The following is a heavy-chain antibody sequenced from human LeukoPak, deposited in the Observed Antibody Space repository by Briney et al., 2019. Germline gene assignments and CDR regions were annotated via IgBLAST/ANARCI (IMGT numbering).Heavy chain of an antibody. CDR3: ARDRYCSSTSCYRVEDAFDI. CDR2: INPNSGGT. CDR1: GYTFTGYY. V-gene: IGHV1-2*02. J-gene: IGHJ3*02. Sequence: ASETVSCKASGYTFTGYYMHWVRQAAGQGLEWMEWINPNSGGTNYVQKFQGRVTMTRDTSISTAYMELSRLRSDDTAVYYCARDRYCSSTSCYRVEDAFDIWGQGTMVTVSS. D-gene: IGHD2-2*02.